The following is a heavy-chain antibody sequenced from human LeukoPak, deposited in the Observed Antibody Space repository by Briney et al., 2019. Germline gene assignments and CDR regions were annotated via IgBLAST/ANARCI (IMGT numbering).Heavy chain of an antibody. CDR1: GFTFRSYW. V-gene: IGHV3-7*01. CDR2: IKQDGSEK. Sequence: PGGSLRLSCAASGFTFRSYWMSWVRQAPGKGLEWVANIKQDGSEKYYVDSVKGRFTISRDNAKNSLYLQMNSLRAEDTAVYYCARERYSGSYYYYYYMDVWGKGTTVTVSS. D-gene: IGHD1-26*01. J-gene: IGHJ6*03. CDR3: ARERYSGSYYYYYYMDV.